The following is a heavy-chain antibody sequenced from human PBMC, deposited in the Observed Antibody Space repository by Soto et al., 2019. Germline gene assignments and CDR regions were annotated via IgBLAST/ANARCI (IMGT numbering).Heavy chain of an antibody. V-gene: IGHV1-18*04. CDR2: INFYNGNT. Sequence: QVQLVQSGPEVKKPGASVKVSCKASDYTFISHGISWVRQAPGQGLEWMGWINFYNGNTNYAQNLQGRVTMTTDTSTTTAFMELRSLRTDDTAVYYCARDKWRPTEGVPQLYYYGMDVGGQGTTVTVSS. CDR3: ARDKWRPTEGVPQLYYYGMDV. J-gene: IGHJ6*02. CDR1: DYTFISHG. D-gene: IGHD6-13*01.